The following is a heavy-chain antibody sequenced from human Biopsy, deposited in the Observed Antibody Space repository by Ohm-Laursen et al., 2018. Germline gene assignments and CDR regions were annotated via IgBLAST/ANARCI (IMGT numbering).Heavy chain of an antibody. CDR3: AREFTYNYGAKGALDI. CDR2: IYASETT. Sequence: SDTLSLTCTVSGGSLSGYSWNWIRQPAGKGLEWIGRIYASETTHFNPSLMSRLIMSVDTSRNQFSLRLSSVTAADTAIYYCAREFTYNYGAKGALDIWGQGTKVTVSS. J-gene: IGHJ3*02. CDR1: GGSLSGYS. D-gene: IGHD4/OR15-4a*01. V-gene: IGHV4-4*07.